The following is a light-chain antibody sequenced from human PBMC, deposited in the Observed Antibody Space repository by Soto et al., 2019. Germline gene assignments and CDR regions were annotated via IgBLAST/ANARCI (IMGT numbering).Light chain of an antibody. J-gene: IGLJ1*01. V-gene: IGLV1-51*01. CDR2: DNN. CDR3: GTWDSSLSAGFYV. Sequence: QSVLTQPPSVSAALGQKVTISCSGSSSNIGNNYVSWYQQLPGTAPKLLIYDNNKRPSGIPDRFSGSKSGTSATLGITGLQTGDEADYYCGTWDSSLSAGFYVFGTGTKVTVL. CDR1: SSNIGNNY.